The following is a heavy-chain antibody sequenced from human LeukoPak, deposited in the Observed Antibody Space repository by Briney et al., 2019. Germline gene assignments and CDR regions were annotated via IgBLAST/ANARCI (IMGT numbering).Heavy chain of an antibody. CDR3: ARRGGMSSGRSFDH. V-gene: IGHV3-21*01. J-gene: IGHJ4*02. CDR2: ISSRSSYI. D-gene: IGHD3-16*01. CDR1: GFDFNYYD. Sequence: PGGSLRLSCVGSGFDFNYYDINWVRQAPGKGLEWVSSISSRSSYIYFADSAKGRFNISRDNANGSVFLHMTSLRPEDTAVYYCARRGGMSSGRSFDHWGQGTLVTVSS.